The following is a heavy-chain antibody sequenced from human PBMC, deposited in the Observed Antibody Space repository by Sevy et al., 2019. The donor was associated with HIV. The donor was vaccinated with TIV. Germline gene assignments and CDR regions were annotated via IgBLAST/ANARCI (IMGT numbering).Heavy chain of an antibody. J-gene: IGHJ3*02. Sequence: GGSLRLSCAASGFTFSSYAMHWVRQAPGKGLEWVAVISYDGSNKYYADSVKGRFTISRDKSKNTLYLQMNSLRAEDTAVYYFAGERDAFDIWGQGTMVTVSS. CDR3: AGERDAFDI. V-gene: IGHV3-30-3*01. CDR2: ISYDGSNK. CDR1: GFTFSSYA.